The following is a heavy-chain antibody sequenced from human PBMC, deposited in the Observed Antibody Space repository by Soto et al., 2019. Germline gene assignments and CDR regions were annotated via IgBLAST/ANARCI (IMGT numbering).Heavy chain of an antibody. V-gene: IGHV3-9*01. D-gene: IGHD2-8*01. J-gene: IGHJ6*03. CDR3: AKGQPNNDPGDYYYYMDV. CDR1: GFTFSSYA. Sequence: QPGGSLRLSCAASGFTFSSYAMSWVRQAPGKGLEWVSGISWNSGSIGYADSVKGRFTISRDNAKNSLYLQMNSLRAEDTALYYCAKGQPNNDPGDYYYYMDVWGKGTTVTVSS. CDR2: ISWNSGSI.